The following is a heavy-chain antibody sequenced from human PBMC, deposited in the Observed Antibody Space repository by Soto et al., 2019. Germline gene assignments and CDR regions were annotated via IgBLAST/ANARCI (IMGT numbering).Heavy chain of an antibody. J-gene: IGHJ4*02. Sequence: GGSLRLSCAASGFTVSINYMSWVRQAPGKGLEWVSVIYSGGSTYYADSVKGRFTISRDNSKNTLYLQVNSLRAEDTAVYYCARSYSGGYSYGWGQGTLVTVSS. CDR1: GFTVSINY. V-gene: IGHV3-66*01. CDR2: IYSGGST. D-gene: IGHD5-18*01. CDR3: ARSYSGGYSYG.